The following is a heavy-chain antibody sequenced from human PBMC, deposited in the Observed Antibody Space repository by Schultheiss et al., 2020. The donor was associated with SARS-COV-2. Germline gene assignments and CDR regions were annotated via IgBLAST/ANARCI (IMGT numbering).Heavy chain of an antibody. CDR2: ISGSGGST. J-gene: IGHJ4*02. CDR3: AKGSSSGYYYAAMFDY. Sequence: GGSLRLSCAASGFTFSSYAMSWVRQAPGKGLEWVSAISGSGGSTYYADSVKGRFTISRDNSKNTLYLQMNSLRAEDTAVYYCAKGSSSGYYYAAMFDYWGQGTLVTVSS. D-gene: IGHD3-22*01. V-gene: IGHV3-23*01. CDR1: GFTFSSYA.